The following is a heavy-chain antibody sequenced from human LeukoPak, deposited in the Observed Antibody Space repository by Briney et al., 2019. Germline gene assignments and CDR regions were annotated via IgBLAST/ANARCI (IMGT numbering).Heavy chain of an antibody. CDR2: ISGYTSDT. V-gene: IGHV1-18*01. CDR1: GYTFINYG. J-gene: IGHJ6*03. CDR3: SRSGFGLYMDV. D-gene: IGHD3-10*01. Sequence: ASVKVSCKASGYTFINYGVSWVRQAPGQGLEWMGWISGYTSDTDYAQNLQGRVTMTTDTSTSTAYMELRSLTSDDTAVYYCSRSGFGLYMDVWGKGTTVTVSS.